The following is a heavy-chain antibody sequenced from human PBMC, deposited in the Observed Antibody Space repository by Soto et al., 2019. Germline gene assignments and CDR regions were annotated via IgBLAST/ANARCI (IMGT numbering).Heavy chain of an antibody. D-gene: IGHD3-22*01. J-gene: IGHJ6*02. CDR1: GFTFSSYW. V-gene: IGHV3-7*01. Sequence: EVRLVESGGGLVQPGGSLTLSCAASGFTFSSYWMTWVRQAPGKGLGWVPNINQDGSENYYIDSMKGRFTISRDNAKNSLLLQLNSLRAEATAVYYCARDRGRPDLRDTHYYDSSDLDYGMDVWGQGTTVTVSS. CDR3: ARDRGRPDLRDTHYYDSSDLDYGMDV. CDR2: INQDGSEN.